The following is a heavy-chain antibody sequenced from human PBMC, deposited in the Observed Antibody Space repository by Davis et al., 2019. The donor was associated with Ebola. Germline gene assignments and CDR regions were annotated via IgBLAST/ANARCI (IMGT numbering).Heavy chain of an antibody. D-gene: IGHD3-3*01. Sequence: MPSETLSLTCTVSGGSISNYFWSWIRQPPGKGLEWIGYIYYSGSTNYSPSLKSRVTISVDTFKNQFSLKLRSVTAADTAVYYCARVYDFWSGYYSSYGMDVWGQGTTVTVSS. CDR1: GGSISNYF. V-gene: IGHV4-59*01. CDR3: ARVYDFWSGYYSSYGMDV. J-gene: IGHJ6*02. CDR2: IYYSGST.